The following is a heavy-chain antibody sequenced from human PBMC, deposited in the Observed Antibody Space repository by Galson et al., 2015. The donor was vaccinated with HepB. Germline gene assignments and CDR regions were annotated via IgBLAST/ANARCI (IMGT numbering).Heavy chain of an antibody. D-gene: IGHD3-16*02. CDR1: GYTLINYY. Sequence: SVKVSCKASGYTLINYYMHWVRQAPGQGLEWMGTIHRYGDRTTYAQSFWGRVTMTRDTSTNTVFMELSSLRAEDTAVYYCAGEGSSLKYFDQWGQGTLVTVSS. J-gene: IGHJ4*02. V-gene: IGHV1-46*01. CDR3: AGEGSSLKYFDQ. CDR2: IHRYGDRT.